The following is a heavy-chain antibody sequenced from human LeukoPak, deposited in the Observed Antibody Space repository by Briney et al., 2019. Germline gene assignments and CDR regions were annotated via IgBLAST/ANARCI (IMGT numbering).Heavy chain of an antibody. CDR3: ARTLQSGYDPTIDY. Sequence: VASVKVSCKASGYTFTGYYMHWVRQAPGRGLEWMGWINPNSGGTNYAQKFQGRVTMTRDTSISTAYMELSRLRSDDTAVYYCARTLQSGYDPTIDYWGQGTLVTVSS. J-gene: IGHJ4*02. CDR1: GYTFTGYY. V-gene: IGHV1-2*02. CDR2: INPNSGGT. D-gene: IGHD5-12*01.